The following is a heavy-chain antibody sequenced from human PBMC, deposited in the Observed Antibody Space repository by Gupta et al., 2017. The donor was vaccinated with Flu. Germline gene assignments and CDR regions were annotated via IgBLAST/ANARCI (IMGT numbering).Heavy chain of an antibody. V-gene: IGHV1-69*06. Sequence: QVQLVQSGAVVKKPGSSVKVSCKASGDTFRNYPFSWVRQAPGQGLEWMGGINPIFGTTNYAQKFQGRVALTADTSTNTAYMELSSLRFEDTAFYYCVKWRGEAGGRDFWSGPFDYWGQGTLVTVSS. CDR1: GDTFRNYP. CDR3: VKWRGEAGGRDFWSGPFDY. D-gene: IGHD3-3*01. J-gene: IGHJ4*02. CDR2: INPIFGTT.